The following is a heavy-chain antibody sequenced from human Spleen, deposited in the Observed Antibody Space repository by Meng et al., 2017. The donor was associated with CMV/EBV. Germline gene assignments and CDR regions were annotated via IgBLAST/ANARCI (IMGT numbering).Heavy chain of an antibody. CDR1: GYTLTAYY. J-gene: IGHJ4*02. V-gene: IGHV1-2*02. CDR3: ARVFSSGWYGFDY. Sequence: KASGYTLTAYYLHWVRQAPGQGLEWMGWINPNIGGTTYAEKFQSRVTLNRDTPITAAYMELTGLTSDDTAVYYCARVFSSGWYGFDYWGQGTLVTVSS. D-gene: IGHD6-19*01. CDR2: INPNIGGT.